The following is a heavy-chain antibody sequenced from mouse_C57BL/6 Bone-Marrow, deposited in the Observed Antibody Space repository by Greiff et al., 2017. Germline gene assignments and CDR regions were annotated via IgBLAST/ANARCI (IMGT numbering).Heavy chain of an antibody. CDR1: GYSITSGYY. V-gene: IGHV3-6*01. D-gene: IGHD2-2*01. CDR3: AREDGYGDYFDY. Sequence: ESGPGLVKPSQSLSLTCSVTGYSITSGYYWNWIRQFPGNKLEWMGYISYDGSNNYNPSLKNRISITRDTSKNQFFLKLNSVTTEDTATYYCAREDGYGDYFDYWGQGTTLTVSS. CDR2: ISYDGSN. J-gene: IGHJ2*01.